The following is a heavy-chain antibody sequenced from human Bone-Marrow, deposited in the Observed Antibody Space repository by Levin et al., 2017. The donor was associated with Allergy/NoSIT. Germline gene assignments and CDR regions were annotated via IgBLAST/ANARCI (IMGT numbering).Heavy chain of an antibody. Sequence: GESLKISCAAYGFNFSTFGMHWVRQAPGKGLEWVAVISYDGSNKYYVDSVKGRFTISRDNSKNTLFLQMNSLRAEDTAVYYCAKEDYGDYDLDSWGQGTLLTV. J-gene: IGHJ4*02. D-gene: IGHD4-17*01. CDR3: AKEDYGDYDLDS. CDR1: GFNFSTFG. CDR2: ISYDGSNK. V-gene: IGHV3-30*18.